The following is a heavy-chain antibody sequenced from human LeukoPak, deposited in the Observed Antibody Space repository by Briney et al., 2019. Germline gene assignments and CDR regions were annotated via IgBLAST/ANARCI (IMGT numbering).Heavy chain of an antibody. CDR2: ISYTGTYI. Sequence: GGSLRLSCVASGLTFSSYWMNWVRQAPGKGLEWVSSISYTGTYIYYADSVKGRFTISRDNAQNSLYLQMNSLRAEDTAIYYCVRDRGTYRPIDYWGQGTLVTVSS. CDR3: VRDRGTYRPIDY. D-gene: IGHD1-26*01. V-gene: IGHV3-21*04. CDR1: GLTFSSYW. J-gene: IGHJ4*02.